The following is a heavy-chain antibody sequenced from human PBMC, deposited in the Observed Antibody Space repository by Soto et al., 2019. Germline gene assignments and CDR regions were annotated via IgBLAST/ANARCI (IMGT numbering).Heavy chain of an antibody. CDR1: GFTFSSYA. Sequence: GGSLRLSCAASGFTFSSYAMSWVRQAPGKGLEWVSAISGSGGSTCYADSVKGRFTISRDNSKNTLYLQMNSLRAEDTAVYYSAKDREAGPDYWGQGTLVTVSS. D-gene: IGHD6-19*01. V-gene: IGHV3-23*01. CDR2: ISGSGGST. J-gene: IGHJ4*02. CDR3: AKDREAGPDY.